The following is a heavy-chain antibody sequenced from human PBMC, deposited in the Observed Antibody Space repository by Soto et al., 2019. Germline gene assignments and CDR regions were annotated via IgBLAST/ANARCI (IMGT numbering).Heavy chain of an antibody. CDR2: IDGSGRNT. J-gene: IGHJ4*02. V-gene: IGHV3-23*01. Sequence: GGSLRLSCAASGFTFSSYAMSWVRQAPGKGLEWVSGIDGSGRNTYYADSVKGRFTISRDNSKNTLSVQMDSLRVEDTALYYCAKDGGSVCSGGTCYFQAPDYWGQGTLVTVSS. D-gene: IGHD2-15*01. CDR1: GFTFSSYA. CDR3: AKDGGSVCSGGTCYFQAPDY.